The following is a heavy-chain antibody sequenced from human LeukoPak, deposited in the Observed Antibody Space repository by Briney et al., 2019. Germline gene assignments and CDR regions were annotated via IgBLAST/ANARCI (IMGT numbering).Heavy chain of an antibody. V-gene: IGHV3-33*01. CDR1: GFTFSSYG. CDR3: ARDWCGGGDCYDYNWFDP. CDR2: IWYDGSNT. Sequence: GGSLRLSCAASGFTFSSYGMHWVRQAPGKGLEGVAVIWYDGSNTYYADSVKGRFTISRDNSKNTLYLQMNSLRAEDTAVYYCARDWCGGGDCYDYNWFDPWGQGTLVTVSS. D-gene: IGHD2-21*02. J-gene: IGHJ5*02.